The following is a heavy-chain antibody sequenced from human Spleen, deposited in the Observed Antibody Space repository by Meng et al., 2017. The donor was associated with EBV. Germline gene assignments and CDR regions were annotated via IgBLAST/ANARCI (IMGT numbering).Heavy chain of an antibody. CDR3: ARVDPTSSKLFDP. CDR1: GDSISSRNG. V-gene: IGHV4-4*01. J-gene: IGHJ5*02. CDR2: IYPGGST. Sequence: REPGPGLVRPQGTLSLLSAAPGDSISSRNGWSWVRQSPGKGLEWIGEIYPGGSTNYNPSLKSRVTISLDKSKNHFSLRLNSVTAADTAMYFCARVDPTSSKLFDPWGQGTLVTVSS. D-gene: IGHD5-12*01.